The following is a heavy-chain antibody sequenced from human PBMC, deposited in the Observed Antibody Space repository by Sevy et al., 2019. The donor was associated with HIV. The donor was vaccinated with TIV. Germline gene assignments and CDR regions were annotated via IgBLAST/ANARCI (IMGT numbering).Heavy chain of an antibody. CDR1: GDSFSSYF. V-gene: IGHV4-4*07. CDR3: ARSNWVTATNGFSKSYYFDY. D-gene: IGHD7-27*01. Sequence: SETLSLTCTVSGDSFSSYFWAWIRQPAGKGLEWIGRINTSGSTNYNPSLKSRVTMSVDTSNGQFSLKVTSLTAADTAIYFCARSNWVTATNGFSKSYYFDYWGQGSLVTVSS. J-gene: IGHJ4*02. CDR2: INTSGST.